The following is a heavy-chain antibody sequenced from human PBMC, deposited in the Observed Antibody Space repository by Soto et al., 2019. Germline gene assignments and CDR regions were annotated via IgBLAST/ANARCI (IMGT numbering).Heavy chain of an antibody. V-gene: IGHV1-18*01. CDR3: ARGRYCSSTSCYRGAVYYYYGMDV. CDR2: ISAYNGNT. J-gene: IGHJ6*02. Sequence: ASVKVSCKASGYTFTSYGISWVRQAPGQGLEWMGWISAYNGNTNYAQKLQGRVTMTTDTSTSTAYMELRSLRSDDTAVYYCARGRYCSSTSCYRGAVYYYYGMDVWGQGTTVTV. CDR1: GYTFTSYG. D-gene: IGHD2-2*02.